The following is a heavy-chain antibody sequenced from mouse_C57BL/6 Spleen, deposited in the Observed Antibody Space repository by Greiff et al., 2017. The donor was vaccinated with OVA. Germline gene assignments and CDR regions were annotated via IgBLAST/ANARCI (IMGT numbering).Heavy chain of an antibody. D-gene: IGHD2-1*01. J-gene: IGHJ3*01. CDR3: ARESYGNGFAY. CDR2: INPSSGYT. Sequence: QVQLQQSGAELAKPGASVKLSCKASGYTFTSYWMHWVKQRPGQGLEWIGYINPSSGYTTYNQKFKDKATLTADKSSSTAYMQLSSLTYEDSAFYNCARESYGNGFAYWGQGTLVTVSA. V-gene: IGHV1-7*01. CDR1: GYTFTSYW.